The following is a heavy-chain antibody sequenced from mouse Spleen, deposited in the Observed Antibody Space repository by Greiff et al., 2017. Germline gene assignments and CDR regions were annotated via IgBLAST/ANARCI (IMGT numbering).Heavy chain of an antibody. V-gene: IGHV1-15*01. CDR1: GYTFTDYE. CDR3: TRRSLQGDY. CDR2: IDPETGGT. Sequence: VKLMESGAELVRPGASVTLSCKASGYTFTDYEMHWVKQTPVHGLEWIGAIDPETGGTAYNQKFKGKAILTADKSSSTAYMELRSLTSEDSAVYYCTRRSLQGDYWGQGTTLTVSS. J-gene: IGHJ2*01.